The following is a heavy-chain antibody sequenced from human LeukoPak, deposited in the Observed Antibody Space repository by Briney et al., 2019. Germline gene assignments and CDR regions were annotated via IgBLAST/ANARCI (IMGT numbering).Heavy chain of an antibody. V-gene: IGHV4-34*01. CDR1: GGSFSGSY. CDR2: INHSGST. Sequence: SETLSLTCAVYGGSFSGSYWNWIRQPPGKGLEWIGEINHSGSTNYNVSLKSRVIISVDRSKNQFSLRMSSVTAADTAVYYCARRPGAGYDSRWPKVYNYYYYMDVWSTGTTVTISS. D-gene: IGHD6-13*01. CDR3: ARRPGAGYDSRWPKVYNYYYYMDV. J-gene: IGHJ6*03.